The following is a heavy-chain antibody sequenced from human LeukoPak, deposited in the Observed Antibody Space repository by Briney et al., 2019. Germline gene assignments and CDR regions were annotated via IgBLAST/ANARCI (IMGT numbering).Heavy chain of an antibody. CDR3: AKHSHDGSAPYYEVQLDY. D-gene: IGHD3-22*01. J-gene: IGHJ4*02. CDR1: GFTFSSYA. V-gene: IGHV3-30*04. Sequence: GGSLRLSCAASGFTFSSYAMHWVRQAPGKGLEWVAVISYDGSNKYYADSVKGRFTISRDNSKNTLYLQMNSLRAEDTAMYYCAKHSHDGSAPYYEVQLDYWGQGTLVTVSS. CDR2: ISYDGSNK.